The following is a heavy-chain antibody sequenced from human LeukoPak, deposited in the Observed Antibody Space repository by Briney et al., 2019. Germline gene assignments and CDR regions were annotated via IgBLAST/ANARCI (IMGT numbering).Heavy chain of an antibody. J-gene: IGHJ4*02. CDR2: INPDGSST. CDR3: VSSLGGNDN. CDR1: GFTFSSYW. V-gene: IGHV3-74*01. Sequence: GGSLRLSCAASGFTFSSYWMHWVRQAPGKGLVWVSRINPDGSSTNYADSGKGRFTISRDNAKNTLYLQMNSLRAEDTAVYYCVSSLGGNDNWGQGTLVSASS.